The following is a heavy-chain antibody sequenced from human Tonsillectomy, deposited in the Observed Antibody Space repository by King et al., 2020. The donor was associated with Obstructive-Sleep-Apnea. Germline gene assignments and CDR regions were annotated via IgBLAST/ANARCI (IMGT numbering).Heavy chain of an antibody. CDR1: GFIFSDYD. V-gene: IGHV3-21*01. CDR3: TSALGSRALRDNWFDL. D-gene: IGHD3-10*01. Sequence: VQLVESGGGLVKPGGSLRLSCAASGFIFSDYDMNWVRRAPGKGLEWVSSITTISHYIYYANSVKGRFTISRDNANNLVYRQMSSRRAEDTAMYYCTSALGSRALRDNWFDLWGQGTLVTVSS. J-gene: IGHJ5*02. CDR2: ITTISHYI.